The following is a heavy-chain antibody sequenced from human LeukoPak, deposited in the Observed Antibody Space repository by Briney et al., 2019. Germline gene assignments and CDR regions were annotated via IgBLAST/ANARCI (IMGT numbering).Heavy chain of an antibody. D-gene: IGHD2-15*01. J-gene: IGHJ6*02. Sequence: PGRSLRLSCAASGFTFSSYGMHWVRQAPGKGLEWVAVISYDGSNKYYADSVKGRFTISRDNSKNTLYLQMNSLRAEDTAVYYCAKDGADIVVVVAAPLSYYYYGVDVWGQGTAVTVSS. V-gene: IGHV3-30*18. CDR1: GFTFSSYG. CDR3: AKDGADIVVVVAAPLSYYYYGVDV. CDR2: ISYDGSNK.